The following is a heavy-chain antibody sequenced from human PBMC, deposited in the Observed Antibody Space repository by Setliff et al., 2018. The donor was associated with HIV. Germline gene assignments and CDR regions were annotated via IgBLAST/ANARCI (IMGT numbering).Heavy chain of an antibody. CDR1: GFTFSSYE. Sequence: PGGSLRLSCAASGFTFSSYEMTWARQAPGKGLEWVSYISRSGNTIYYADSVKGRFTISRDNAKNSLYLQMNSLRAEDTAVYYCARAGVYYDSSGYCIDYWGQGTLVTVSS. CDR3: ARAGVYYDSSGYCIDY. CDR2: ISRSGNTI. J-gene: IGHJ4*02. D-gene: IGHD3-22*01. V-gene: IGHV3-48*03.